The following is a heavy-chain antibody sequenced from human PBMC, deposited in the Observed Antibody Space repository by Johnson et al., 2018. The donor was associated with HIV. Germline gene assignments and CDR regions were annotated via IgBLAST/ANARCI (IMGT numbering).Heavy chain of an antibody. D-gene: IGHD6-13*01. CDR3: TTAASSSWYGEDAFDI. J-gene: IGHJ3*02. CDR1: GFIFSSYP. V-gene: IGHV3-15*01. Sequence: VQLVESGGGLVQPGGSLRLSCAASGFIFSSYPMHWVRQAPGKGLEWVGRIKSKTDGGTTDYAAPVHGRFTISRDDSKNTLYLQMNSLKTEDTAVYYCTTAASSSWYGEDAFDIWGQGTLVTVSS. CDR2: IKSKTDGGTT.